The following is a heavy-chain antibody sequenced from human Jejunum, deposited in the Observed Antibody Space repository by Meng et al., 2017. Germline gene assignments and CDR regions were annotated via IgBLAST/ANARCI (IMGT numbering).Heavy chain of an antibody. Sequence: QVQLQESGPGLVKPSQTLSLTCTVSGGSISGGDYYWSWIRQPPGKGLEWIGYIHYIGSAFFHPSFKSRAAISVDTSNNQFSLKLNSVTAGDTAVYYCARERWEYYESSGFDSWDQGTLVTVSS. D-gene: IGHD3-22*01. V-gene: IGHV4-30-4*01. J-gene: IGHJ4*02. CDR1: GGSISGGDYY. CDR2: IHYIGSA. CDR3: ARERWEYYESSGFDS.